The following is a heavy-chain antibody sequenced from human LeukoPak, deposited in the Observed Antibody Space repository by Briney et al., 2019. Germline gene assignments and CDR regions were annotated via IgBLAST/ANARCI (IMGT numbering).Heavy chain of an antibody. CDR3: AKEDTAMANYYYYYGMDV. J-gene: IGHJ6*02. V-gene: IGHV3-23*01. CDR1: GFTFSSHS. Sequence: GGSLRLSCAASGFTFSSHSMNWVRQAPGKGLEWVSGITSSGGSTYSADSVKGRFTISRDNSKNTLYLQMNSLRAEDTAVYYCAKEDTAMANYYYYYGMDVWGQGTTVTVSS. CDR2: ITSSGGST. D-gene: IGHD5-18*01.